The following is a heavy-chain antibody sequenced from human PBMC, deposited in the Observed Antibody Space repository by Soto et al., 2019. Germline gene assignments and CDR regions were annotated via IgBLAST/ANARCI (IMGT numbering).Heavy chain of an antibody. CDR3: ARTKTGRAYQQKAYYYYMDV. D-gene: IGHD2-2*01. J-gene: IGHJ6*03. V-gene: IGHV1-8*01. Sequence: GASVKVSCKASGYAFTSYDINWVRQATGQGLEWMGWMNPNSGNTGYAQKFQGRVTMTRNTSISTAYMELSSLRSEDTAVYYCARTKTGRAYQQKAYYYYMDVWGKGTTVTVSS. CDR1: GYAFTSYD. CDR2: MNPNSGNT.